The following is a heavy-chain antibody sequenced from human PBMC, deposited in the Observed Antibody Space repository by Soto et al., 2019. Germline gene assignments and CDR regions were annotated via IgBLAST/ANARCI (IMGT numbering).Heavy chain of an antibody. J-gene: IGHJ4*02. Sequence: TLSLTCAVSGGSISSGGYSWSWIRQPPGKGLEWIGYIYHSGSTYYNPSLKSRVTISVDTSKNQFSLKLSSVTAADTAVYYCARDKITGLFDYWGQGTLVTVSS. CDR2: IYHSGST. D-gene: IGHD2-8*02. CDR1: GGSISSGGYS. V-gene: IGHV4-30-2*01. CDR3: ARDKITGLFDY.